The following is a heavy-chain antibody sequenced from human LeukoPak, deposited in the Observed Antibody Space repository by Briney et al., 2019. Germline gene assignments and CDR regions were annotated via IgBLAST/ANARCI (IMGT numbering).Heavy chain of an antibody. CDR3: ARQVSPYGMDV. Sequence: PSETLSLTCAVYGGSFSGYYWSWIRQPPGKGLEWIGEINHSGSTNYNPSLKSRVTISVDTSKNQFSLKLSSVTAADTAVYYCARQVSPYGMDVWGQGTTVIVSS. V-gene: IGHV4-34*01. CDR2: INHSGST. CDR1: GGSFSGYY. J-gene: IGHJ6*02.